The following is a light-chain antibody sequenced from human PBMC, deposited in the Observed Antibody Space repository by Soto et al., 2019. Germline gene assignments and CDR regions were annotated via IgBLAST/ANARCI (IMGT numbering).Light chain of an antibody. Sequence: QSALTQPPSASGSPGQSVTISCTGSSSDVGGYNYVSWYQQHPGKAPKLMIDDVTKRPSGVPDRFSGSKSGTTASLTVSGLQAEDEADYFCIAYPGTNTYLFGTGTKLTVL. CDR2: DVT. J-gene: IGLJ1*01. CDR1: SSDVGGYNY. V-gene: IGLV2-8*01. CDR3: IAYPGTNTYL.